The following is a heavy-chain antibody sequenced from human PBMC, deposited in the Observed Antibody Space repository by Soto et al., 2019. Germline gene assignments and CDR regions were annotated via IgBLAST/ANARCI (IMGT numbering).Heavy chain of an antibody. D-gene: IGHD6-6*01. J-gene: IGHJ4*02. CDR2: ISSCGSTI. Sequence: GGSLRLSCAASGFTFSSYEMNWVRQAPGKGLEWVSYISSCGSTIYYADSVKGRFTISRDNAKNSLYLQMNSLRAEDTAVYYCARDPSSGVADSSSDYWGQGTLVTVSS. CDR3: ARDPSSGVADSSSDY. V-gene: IGHV3-48*03. CDR1: GFTFSSYE.